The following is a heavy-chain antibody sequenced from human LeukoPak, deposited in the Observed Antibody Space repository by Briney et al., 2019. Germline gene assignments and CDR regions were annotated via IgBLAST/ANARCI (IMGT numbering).Heavy chain of an antibody. CDR1: GFTFRSYG. Sequence: GGSLRLSCAASGFTFRSYGMSWVRQAPGKGLEWVSGISGSGGSTYYADSVKGRFTISRDNSKNTLFLQMNSLRAEDTAVYYCAKVPTCSSSWYALYFDYWGQGTLVTVSS. D-gene: IGHD6-13*01. CDR2: ISGSGGST. CDR3: AKVPTCSSSWYALYFDY. J-gene: IGHJ4*02. V-gene: IGHV3-23*01.